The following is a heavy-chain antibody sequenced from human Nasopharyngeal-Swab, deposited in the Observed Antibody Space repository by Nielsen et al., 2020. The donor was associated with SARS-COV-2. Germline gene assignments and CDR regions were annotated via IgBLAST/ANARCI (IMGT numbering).Heavy chain of an antibody. V-gene: IGHV3-33*01. J-gene: IGHJ6*02. CDR3: AADIVVLPAVNLGDYYALDV. CDR2: IWYIGDNK. D-gene: IGHD2-2*01. Sequence: GGSLRLSCAASGFTFSSYAMHWVRQAPGKGLEWVALIWYIGDNKYYADSVKGRFTISRDNSKNTLYLQMNSLRAEDTAAYYCAADIVVLPAVNLGDYYALDVWGPGTTVTGLL. CDR1: GFTFSSYA.